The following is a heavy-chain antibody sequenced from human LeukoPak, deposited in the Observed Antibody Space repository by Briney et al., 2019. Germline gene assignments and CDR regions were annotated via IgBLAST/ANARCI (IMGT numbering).Heavy chain of an antibody. CDR3: ASDAPLYPGHYYYYYYMDV. Sequence: SQTLSLTCAISGDSVSSNSAAWNWIRQSPSRGLEWLGRTYYRSKCYNDYAVSVKSPITINPDTPKNQFLLQLNSVTPEDTAVYYCASDAPLYPGHYYYYYYMDVWGKGTTVTVSS. V-gene: IGHV6-1*01. CDR2: TYYRSKCYN. CDR1: GDSVSSNSAA. D-gene: IGHD5/OR15-5a*01. J-gene: IGHJ6*03.